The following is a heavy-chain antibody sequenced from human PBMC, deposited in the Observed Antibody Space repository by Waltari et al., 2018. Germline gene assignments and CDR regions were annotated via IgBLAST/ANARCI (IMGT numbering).Heavy chain of an antibody. J-gene: IGHJ4*02. CDR2: MNSGGDTT. CDR1: GYTCTSYY. V-gene: IGHV1-46*01. Sequence: QVQLVQSGAELKKPGAAVKLSCKASGYTCTSYYIQWVRQAPGQGLEWMGVMNSGGDTTIYAQKFPGRVTMTRDTSTSTVYMELSSLRSEDTAVYYCARLGITMTPDYWGQGTLVTVSS. CDR3: ARLGITMTPDY.